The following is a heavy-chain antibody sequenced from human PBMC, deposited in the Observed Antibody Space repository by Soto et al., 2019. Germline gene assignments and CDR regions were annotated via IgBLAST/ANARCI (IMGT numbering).Heavy chain of an antibody. J-gene: IGHJ6*02. CDR3: TRGGSSPQTFYYGMDV. V-gene: IGHV3-49*03. Sequence: SLRLSCTASGFTFGYYAMSCFRQAPGKGLEWVGFIRSKAYGGTTEYAASVKGRFTISRDDSKSIAYLQMNSLKTEDTAVYYCTRGGSSPQTFYYGMDVWGQGTTVTVSS. CDR2: IRSKAYGGTT. CDR1: GFTFGYYA. D-gene: IGHD1-26*01.